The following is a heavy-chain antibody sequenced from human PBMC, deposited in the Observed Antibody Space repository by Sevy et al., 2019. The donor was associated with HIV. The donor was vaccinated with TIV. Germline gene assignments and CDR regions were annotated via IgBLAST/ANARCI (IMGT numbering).Heavy chain of an antibody. Sequence: ASVKFSCKASGGTFSSDAFSWVRQAPGQGLEWMGGIIPIFGPANYAQKFQGRVTITADRYTTTAYMELSSLTSEDTAIYYCAQALFGSGSYYNLAYWGQGSLVTVSS. CDR3: AQALFGSGSYYNLAY. CDR2: IIPIFGPA. D-gene: IGHD3-10*01. V-gene: IGHV1-69*06. J-gene: IGHJ4*02. CDR1: GGTFSSDA.